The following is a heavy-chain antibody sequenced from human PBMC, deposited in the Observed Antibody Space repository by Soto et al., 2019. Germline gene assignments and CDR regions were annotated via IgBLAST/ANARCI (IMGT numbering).Heavy chain of an antibody. CDR2: ISWNGAAT. Sequence: EVQLVESGGGLVQPGGSLRLSCAASGFTFDDYAIHWVRQAPGKGLEWVSGISWNGAATGYADSVKGRFTISRDNAKNTLYLQMNSLGSDDTAIYYCANLPLYGSGFDCWGLGTLVPVSS. CDR1: GFTFDDYA. D-gene: IGHD3-10*01. CDR3: ANLPLYGSGFDC. J-gene: IGHJ4*02. V-gene: IGHV3-9*01.